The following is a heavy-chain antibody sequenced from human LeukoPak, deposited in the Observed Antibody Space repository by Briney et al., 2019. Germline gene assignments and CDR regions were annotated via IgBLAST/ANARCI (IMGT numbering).Heavy chain of an antibody. Sequence: SETLSLTCTVSGYSISNGYYWGWIRQPPGKGLEWIGYIYYSGSTNYNPSLKSRVTISVDTSKNQFSLKLSSVTAADTAVYYCARVGHDSVRAFDIWGQGTMVTVSS. D-gene: IGHD1-1*01. V-gene: IGHV4-61*01. CDR1: GYSISNGYY. CDR3: ARVGHDSVRAFDI. J-gene: IGHJ3*02. CDR2: IYYSGST.